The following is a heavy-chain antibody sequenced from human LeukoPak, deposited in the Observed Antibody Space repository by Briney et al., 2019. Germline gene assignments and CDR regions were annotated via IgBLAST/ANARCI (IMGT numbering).Heavy chain of an antibody. V-gene: IGHV4-39*02. D-gene: IGHD4-23*01. CDR3: ARPGGGDYGGNSVAFDL. J-gene: IGHJ3*01. CDR2: TSYSGIS. Sequence: SETLSLTCSVSGESIRSTSFWGWIRQSPGMGLEWIASTSYSGISYYNPSLSSRVTVFADTSKNHFSLNLTSMTAADTAVYYCARPGGGDYGGNSVAFDLWGQGTLVTVSS. CDR1: GESIRSTSF.